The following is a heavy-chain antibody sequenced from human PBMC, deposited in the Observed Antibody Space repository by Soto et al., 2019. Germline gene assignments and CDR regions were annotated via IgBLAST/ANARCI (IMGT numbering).Heavy chain of an antibody. V-gene: IGHV3-64D*06. D-gene: IGHD3-22*01. CDR1: GFTFSSYS. J-gene: IGHJ4*02. CDR3: VKGEYYYDSSGYYPFDY. CDR2: ISTNGGST. Sequence: GGSLRLSCAASGFTFSSYSMNWVRQAPGKGLEYVSSISTNGGSTHYADSVKGRFTISRDNSKNTQYLQMSSLRADDTAVYYCVKGEYYYDSSGYYPFDYWGQGTLVTVSS.